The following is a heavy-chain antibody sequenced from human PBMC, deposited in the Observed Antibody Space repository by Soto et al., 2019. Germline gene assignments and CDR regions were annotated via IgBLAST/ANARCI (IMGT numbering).Heavy chain of an antibody. CDR3: ASALPILLATITSHAFDI. D-gene: IGHD5-12*01. V-gene: IGHV4-59*01. CDR1: GGFIISYY. J-gene: IGHJ3*02. Sequence: PSETLSLTCTVSGGFIISYYWSWIRQPPWKGLEWIGYIYYSGSTNYNPSLKSRVTISVDTSKNQFSLKLSSVTAADTAVYYCASALPILLATITSHAFDIWGQGTMVTVS. CDR2: IYYSGST.